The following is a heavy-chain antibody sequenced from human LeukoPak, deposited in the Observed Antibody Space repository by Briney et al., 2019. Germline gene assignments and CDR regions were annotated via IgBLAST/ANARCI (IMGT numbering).Heavy chain of an antibody. D-gene: IGHD3-10*01. CDR2: IYHSGYT. V-gene: IGHV4-38-2*02. CDR1: GYSISSGYY. J-gene: IGHJ6*03. Sequence: SETLSLTCTVSGYSISSGYYWGWIRQPPGKGLEWIGSIYHSGYTYYNPSLKSRVTISVDTSKNQFSLKLSSVTAADTAVYYCARHTYYYGSGSLYYYYYMDVWGKGTTVTVSS. CDR3: ARHTYYYGSGSLYYYYYMDV.